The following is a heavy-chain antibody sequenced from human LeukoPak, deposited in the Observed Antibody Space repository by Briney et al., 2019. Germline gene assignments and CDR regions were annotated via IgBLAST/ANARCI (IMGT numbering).Heavy chain of an antibody. CDR3: ARAGRSFYGGSSDY. CDR2: IKQDGSEK. V-gene: IGHV3-7*01. Sequence: GGSLRLSCAASGFTFSSHWMSWVRQAPGKGLEWVAHIKQDGSEKQYMDSVRGRFIISRDNTKNSMYLQMDSLRDEDTAVYYCARAGRSFYGGSSDYWGQGTLVTVSS. D-gene: IGHD4-23*01. J-gene: IGHJ4*02. CDR1: GFTFSSHW.